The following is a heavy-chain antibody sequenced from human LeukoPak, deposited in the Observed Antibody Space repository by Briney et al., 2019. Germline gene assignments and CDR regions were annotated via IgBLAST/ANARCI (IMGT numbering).Heavy chain of an antibody. Sequence: PSEALSLTCTVSGGSISSGDYYWSWIRQPPGKGLESIGYIYYSRSTYYNPSLKSRVTISVDTSKNQFSLKLSSVTSADTAVYYCASFGYYDILTGYPVNFDYWGQGTLVTVSS. CDR3: ASFGYYDILTGYPVNFDY. CDR2: IYYSRST. CDR1: GGSISSGDYY. J-gene: IGHJ4*02. V-gene: IGHV4-30-4*01. D-gene: IGHD3-9*01.